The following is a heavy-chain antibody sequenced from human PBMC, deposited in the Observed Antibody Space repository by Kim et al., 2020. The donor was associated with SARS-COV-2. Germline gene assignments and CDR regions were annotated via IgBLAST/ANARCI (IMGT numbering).Heavy chain of an antibody. CDR3: ARDRDYYGSGTGPDY. D-gene: IGHD3-10*01. CDR1: GYTFTSYG. J-gene: IGHJ4*02. V-gene: IGHV1-18*01. Sequence: ASVKVSCKASGYTFTSYGISWVRQAPGQGLEWMGWISAYNGNTNYAQKLQGRVTMTTDTSTSTAYMELRSLRSDDTAVYYCARDRDYYGSGTGPDYWGQGTLVTVSS. CDR2: ISAYNGNT.